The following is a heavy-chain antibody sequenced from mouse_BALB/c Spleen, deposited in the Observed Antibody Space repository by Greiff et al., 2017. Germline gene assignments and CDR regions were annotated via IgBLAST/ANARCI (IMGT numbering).Heavy chain of an antibody. CDR3: AREGYYDYRYYAMDY. J-gene: IGHJ4*01. Sequence: VQLQESGPGLVAPSQSLSITCTVSGFSLTSYGVHWVRQPPGKGLEWLGVIWAGGSTNYNSALMSRLSISKDNSKSQVFLKMNSLQTDDTAMYYCAREGYYDYRYYAMDYWGQGTSVTVSS. CDR2: IWAGGST. D-gene: IGHD2-4*01. CDR1: GFSLTSYG. V-gene: IGHV2-9*02.